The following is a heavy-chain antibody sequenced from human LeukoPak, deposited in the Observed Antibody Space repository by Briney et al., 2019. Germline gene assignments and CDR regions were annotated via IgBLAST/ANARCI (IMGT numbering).Heavy chain of an antibody. CDR3: ARHRVVPADADAFDI. D-gene: IGHD2-2*01. V-gene: IGHV1-8*01. CDR2: MNPNSGNT. J-gene: IGHJ3*02. Sequence: GASVKVSCKASGYTFTSYDINWVRQATGQGLEWMGWMNPNSGNTGYAQKFQGRVTMTRNTSISTAYMELSSLRSENTAVYYCARHRVVPADADAFDIWGQGTMVTVSS. CDR1: GYTFTSYD.